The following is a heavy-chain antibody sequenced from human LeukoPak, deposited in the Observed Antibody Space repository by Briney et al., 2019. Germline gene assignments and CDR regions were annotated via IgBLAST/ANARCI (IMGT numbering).Heavy chain of an antibody. V-gene: IGHV3-23*01. D-gene: IGHD3-22*01. CDR2: ISASGGST. CDR1: GFTFSNYA. CDR3: AKGSSDSWYSALEY. J-gene: IGHJ4*02. Sequence: PGGSLRLSCAASGFTFSNYAMSWVRQAPGKGLEWVSGISASGGSTYDADSVTGRFTISRDNSKGTLYLQMNSLRVEDTAVYYCAKGSSDSWYSALEYWGQGTLVTVSS.